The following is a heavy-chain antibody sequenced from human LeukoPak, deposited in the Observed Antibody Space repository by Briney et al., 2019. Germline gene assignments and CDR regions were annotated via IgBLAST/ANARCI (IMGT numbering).Heavy chain of an antibody. CDR1: GGSFSGYY. V-gene: IGHV4-59*12. Sequence: PSETLSLTCTVYGGSFSGYYWSWIRQPPGKGLEWIGYIYYSGSTNYNPSLKSRVTISVDTSKNQFSLKLSSVTAADTAVYYCARGPTVAGLDYWGQGTLVTVSS. D-gene: IGHD6-19*01. J-gene: IGHJ4*02. CDR2: IYYSGST. CDR3: ARGPTVAGLDY.